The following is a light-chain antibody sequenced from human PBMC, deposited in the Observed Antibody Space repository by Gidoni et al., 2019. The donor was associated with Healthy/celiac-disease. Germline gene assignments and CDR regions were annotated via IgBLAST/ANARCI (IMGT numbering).Light chain of an antibody. CDR2: WAS. Sequence: VMTQSPDSLAVSLGERATINCKSSQSVSYSSNNKNYLAWYQQKPGQPPKLLIYWASTRESGVPDRFSGSGSGTDFTLTISSLQAEDVAVYYCQQYYSTPQTFGQGTKLEIK. CDR3: QQYYSTPQT. J-gene: IGKJ2*01. CDR1: QSVSYSSNNKNY. V-gene: IGKV4-1*01.